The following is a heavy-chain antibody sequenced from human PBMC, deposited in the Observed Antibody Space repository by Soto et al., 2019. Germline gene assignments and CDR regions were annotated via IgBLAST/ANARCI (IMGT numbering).Heavy chain of an antibody. V-gene: IGHV1-3*01. Sequence: QVQLVQSGAEVKKPGASVKVSCKASGYTFTSYAMHWVRQAPGQRLEWMGWINAGNGNTKYSQKFQGRVTITRDTSASTAYMELSSLRSEDTAVYYCARVLRDGPLYYYYYGMDVWGQGTTVTVSS. J-gene: IGHJ6*02. D-gene: IGHD2-21*02. CDR3: ARVLRDGPLYYYYYGMDV. CDR1: GYTFTSYA. CDR2: INAGNGNT.